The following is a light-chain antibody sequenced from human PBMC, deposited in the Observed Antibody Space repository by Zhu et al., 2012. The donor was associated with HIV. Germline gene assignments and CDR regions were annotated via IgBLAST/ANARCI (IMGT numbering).Light chain of an antibody. CDR2: EAS. J-gene: IGKJ2*01. V-gene: IGKV1-5*03. CDR3: QQYYTPSYT. CDR1: QSVYKW. Sequence: DIQMTQSPSTLSASVGDRVTITCRASQSVYKWLAWYQQKPDKAPKLLIYEASNLETGVPSRFSGSGSGTEFTLTISSLQPDDFATYSCQQYYTPSYTFGQETKLQIK.